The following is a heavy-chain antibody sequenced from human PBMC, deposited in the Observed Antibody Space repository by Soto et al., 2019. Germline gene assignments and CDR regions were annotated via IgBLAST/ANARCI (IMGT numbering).Heavy chain of an antibody. Sequence: EVQLVESGGGLVQPGGSLKLSWAASGFTLSASAMHGVRRVSGKGLEWVGRIRSKANSYATAYAASVKGRFTISRDDSKNTAYLQMNSLKTEDTAVYYCTSSGWYGAPWGQGTLVTVSS. D-gene: IGHD6-19*01. J-gene: IGHJ5*02. CDR2: IRSKANSYAT. CDR3: TSSGWYGAP. CDR1: GFTLSASA. V-gene: IGHV3-73*02.